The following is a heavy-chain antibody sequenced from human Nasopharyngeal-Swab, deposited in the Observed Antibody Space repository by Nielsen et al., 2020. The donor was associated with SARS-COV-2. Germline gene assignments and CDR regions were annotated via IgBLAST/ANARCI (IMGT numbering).Heavy chain of an antibody. D-gene: IGHD2-2*01. J-gene: IGHJ6*02. CDR2: FDPEDGET. V-gene: IGHV1-24*01. CDR3: ARVRVVPAREWYYYGMDV. CDR1: GYTLTELS. Sequence: ASVKVSCKVSGYTLTELSMHWVRQAPGKGLEWVGGFDPEDGETIYAQKFQGRVTMTEDTSTDTAYMELSSLRSEDTAVYYCARVRVVPAREWYYYGMDVWGQGTTVTVSS.